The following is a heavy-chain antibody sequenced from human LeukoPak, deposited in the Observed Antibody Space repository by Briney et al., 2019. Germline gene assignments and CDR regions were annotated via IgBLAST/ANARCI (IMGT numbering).Heavy chain of an antibody. Sequence: GGSLRLSCAASGFTFTDHYMSWIRQAPGKGLEGSSYIDKSGGTMYYADSVKGRFTVSRDNAKTSLYLQTNSMRAEDTAVYYCARGAGPLFDPWGQGTLVTVSS. J-gene: IGHJ5*02. CDR2: IDKSGGTM. CDR1: GFTFTDHY. V-gene: IGHV3-11*01. CDR3: ARGAGPLFDP.